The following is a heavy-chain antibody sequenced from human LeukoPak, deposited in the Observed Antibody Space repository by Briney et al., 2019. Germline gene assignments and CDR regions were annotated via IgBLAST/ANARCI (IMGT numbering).Heavy chain of an antibody. CDR2: IYPGDSDT. V-gene: IGHV5-51*01. CDR3: ARGYYYFDY. J-gene: IGHJ4*02. D-gene: IGHD5-18*01. CDR1: GYSFSDYW. Sequence: GESLKISCKGSGYSFSDYWIAGVRQMPGKGLEWMGIIYPGDSDTRYSPSFQGQVTISADKSISTAYLQWSSLEASDTAMYYCARGYYYFDYWGQGTLVTVSS.